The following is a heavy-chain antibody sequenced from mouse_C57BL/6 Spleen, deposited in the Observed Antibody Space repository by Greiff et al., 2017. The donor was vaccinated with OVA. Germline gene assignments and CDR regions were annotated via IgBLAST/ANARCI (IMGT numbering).Heavy chain of an antibody. Sequence: QVQLQQSGAELVRPGTSVKVSCKASGYAFTNYLIEWVKQRPGQGLEWIGVINPGSGGTNYNEKFKGKVTLTADKSSSTAYMQLSSLTSEDSAVYFCARRLYDYDCPLAYWGQVTLVTVSA. CDR2: INPGSGGT. CDR3: ARRLYDYDCPLAY. J-gene: IGHJ3*01. D-gene: IGHD2-4*01. CDR1: GYAFTNYL. V-gene: IGHV1-54*01.